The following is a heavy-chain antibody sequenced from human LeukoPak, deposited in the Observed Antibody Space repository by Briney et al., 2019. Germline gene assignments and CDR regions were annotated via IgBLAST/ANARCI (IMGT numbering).Heavy chain of an antibody. CDR2: ISACNGNT. V-gene: IGHV1-18*04. CDR3: ARDSYYDILTGLGFDL. D-gene: IGHD3-9*01. CDR1: GYTFTGYY. J-gene: IGHJ2*01. Sequence: ASVKVSCKASGYTFTGYYMHWVRQAPGQGLEWMGWISACNGNTNYAQKLQGRVTMTTDTSTSAAYMELRSLRSDDTAVYYCARDSYYDILTGLGFDLWGRGTLVTVSS.